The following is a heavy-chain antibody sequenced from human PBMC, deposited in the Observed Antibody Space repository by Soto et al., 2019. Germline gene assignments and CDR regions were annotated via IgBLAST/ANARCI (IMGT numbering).Heavy chain of an antibody. V-gene: IGHV4-34*01. CDR3: ARGRSGWLTQYYYYYYGMDV. Sequence: SETLSLTCAVYGGSFSGYYWSWIRQPPGKGLEWIGEINHSGSTNYNPSLKSRVTISVDTSKNQFSLKLSSVTAADTAVYYCARGRSGWLTQYYYYYYGMDVWGQGTTVTVSS. J-gene: IGHJ6*02. D-gene: IGHD6-19*01. CDR1: GGSFSGYY. CDR2: INHSGST.